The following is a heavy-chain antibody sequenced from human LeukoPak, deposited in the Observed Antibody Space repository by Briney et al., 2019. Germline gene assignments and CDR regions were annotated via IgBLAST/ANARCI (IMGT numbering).Heavy chain of an antibody. CDR2: INSDGSST. Sequence: GGSLRLSCAASGFTFSSYWMHWVRQAPGKGLVWVSRINSDGSSTSYADSVKGRLTISRDNAKNTLYLQMNSLRAEDTAVYYCARSRIAAAGGFDPWGQGTLVTVSS. D-gene: IGHD6-13*01. CDR1: GFTFSSYW. V-gene: IGHV3-74*01. J-gene: IGHJ5*02. CDR3: ARSRIAAAGGFDP.